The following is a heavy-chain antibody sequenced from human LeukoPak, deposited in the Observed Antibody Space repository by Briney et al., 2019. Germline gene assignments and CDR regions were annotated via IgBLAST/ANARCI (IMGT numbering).Heavy chain of an antibody. CDR3: AGCKLYSSGWYYDY. V-gene: IGHV4-34*01. D-gene: IGHD6-19*01. CDR2: INHSGST. CDR1: GGSFSSYY. J-gene: IGHJ4*02. Sequence: SETLSLTCAVYGGSFSSYYWSWIRQPPGKGLEWIGEINHSGSTNYNPSLKSRVTISVDTSKNQFSLKLSSVTAADTAVYYCAGCKLYSSGWYYDYWGQGTLVTVSS.